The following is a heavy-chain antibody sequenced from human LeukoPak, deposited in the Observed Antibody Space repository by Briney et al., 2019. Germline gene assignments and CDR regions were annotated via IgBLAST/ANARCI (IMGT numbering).Heavy chain of an antibody. CDR2: IYYSGST. J-gene: IGHJ4*02. Sequence: SETLSLTCTVSGGSISSYYWSWIRQPPGKGLEWIGYIYYSGSTNYNPSLKSRVTMSVDTSKNQFSLKLSSVTAADTAVYYCARTGPSGSCFDYWDQGTLVTVSS. CDR1: GGSISSYY. CDR3: ARTGPSGSCFDY. V-gene: IGHV4-59*12. D-gene: IGHD1-26*01.